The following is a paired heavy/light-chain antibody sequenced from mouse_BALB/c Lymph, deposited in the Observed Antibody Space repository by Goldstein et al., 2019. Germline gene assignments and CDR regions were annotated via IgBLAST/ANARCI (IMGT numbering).Heavy chain of an antibody. Sequence: QVTLKESGPGILQPSQTLSLTCSFSGFSLNTSGMGVIWIRQPSGKGLECLAHIYWDDDRRYNPSLKSRLTISKDTSSNQVFLKITSVDTADAATYYCARSTATGSMDYWGQGTSVTVSS. CDR2: IYWDDDR. D-gene: IGHD1-2*01. CDR1: GFSLNTSGMG. V-gene: IGHV8-12*01. J-gene: IGHJ4*01. CDR3: ARSTATGSMDY.
Light chain of an antibody. CDR1: QRVSTSNYGY. Sequence: DIVLTQSPASLAVSLGQRATISCRASQRVSTSNYGYIHWYQQKPGQPPKLLIKYASNLESGVPARFSGSGSGTDFTLNIHPVEEEDSATYYCQHNWEIPWTFGGGTKLEIK. J-gene: IGKJ1*01. CDR3: QHNWEIPWT. V-gene: IGKV3-7*01. CDR2: YAS.